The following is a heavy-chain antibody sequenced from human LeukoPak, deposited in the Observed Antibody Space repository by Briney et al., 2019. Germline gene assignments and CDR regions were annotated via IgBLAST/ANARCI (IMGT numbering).Heavy chain of an antibody. CDR1: GFTFSSYS. CDR2: ITNTRNYI. Sequence: GGSLRLFCAASGFTFSSYSMNWVRQAPGKGLEWVSSITNTRNYINYADSVEGRFTISRDNAKNSLYLQMNGLRAEDTAVYYCARVEPNGDSDYWGQGTLVSVSS. CDR3: ARVEPNGDSDY. J-gene: IGHJ4*02. V-gene: IGHV3-21*01. D-gene: IGHD4-17*01.